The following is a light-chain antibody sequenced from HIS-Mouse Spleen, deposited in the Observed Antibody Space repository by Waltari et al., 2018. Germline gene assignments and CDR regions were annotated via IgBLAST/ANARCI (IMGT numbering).Light chain of an antibody. CDR1: ALQKKH. CDR2: EDS. V-gene: IGLV3-10*01. Sequence: SYELTQPPSVPLSPGQTASTTCPGHALQKKHAYWYQQKSGQAPVLVIYEDSKRPSGIPERFSGSSSGTMATLTISGAQVEDEADYYCYSTDSSGNHRVFGGGTKLTVL. CDR3: YSTDSSGNHRV. J-gene: IGLJ2*01.